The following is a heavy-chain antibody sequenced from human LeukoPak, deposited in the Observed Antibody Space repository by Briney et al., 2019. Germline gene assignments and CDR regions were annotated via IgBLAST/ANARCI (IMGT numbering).Heavy chain of an antibody. CDR3: AKLRGYYGSGQQITLDY. Sequence: PGRSLRLSCAASGLTLSSYGMHWVRQAPGKGLEWVAGISHDGSNKYYADPVKGRFTISRDNAKNTLYLQMDSLSVEDTAVYYCAKLRGYYGSGQQITLDYWGQGTLVTVSS. J-gene: IGHJ4*02. D-gene: IGHD3-10*01. CDR2: ISHDGSNK. CDR1: GLTLSSYG. V-gene: IGHV3-30*18.